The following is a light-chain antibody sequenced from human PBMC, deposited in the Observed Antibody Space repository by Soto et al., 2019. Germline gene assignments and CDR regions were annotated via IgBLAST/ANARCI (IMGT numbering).Light chain of an antibody. CDR3: QQYDNWPPIT. J-gene: IGKJ5*01. CDR2: GAS. CDR1: QRVRSH. V-gene: IGKV3-15*01. Sequence: IVMTQSPATLSVSPGEGVTLSCRAGQRVRSHLAWYQQKPGQPPRLLIYGASTRATGIPARFSGSGFGTEFTLTISSLQSEDFAVYYCQQYDNWPPITFGQGTLLEVK.